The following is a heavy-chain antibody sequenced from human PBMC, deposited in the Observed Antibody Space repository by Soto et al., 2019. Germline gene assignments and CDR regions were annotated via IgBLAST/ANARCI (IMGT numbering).Heavy chain of an antibody. CDR3: GKDPSPQPPRVVPPGWFAP. CDR1: GDSIRDGGYY. CDR2: IYYTGST. D-gene: IGHD2-15*01. Sequence: PSETLSLTCTVSGDSIRDGGYYWAWIRQLPGKGLEWLGYIYYTGSTYYNPSLKSRLTISVDMSKSQFSLKLTSLTAADTAVYYGGKDPSPQPPRVVPPGWFAPWGQGIRVTVS. V-gene: IGHV4-31*03. J-gene: IGHJ5*02.